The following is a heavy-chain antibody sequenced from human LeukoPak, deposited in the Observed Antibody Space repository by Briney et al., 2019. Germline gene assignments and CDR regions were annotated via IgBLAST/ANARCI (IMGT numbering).Heavy chain of an antibody. V-gene: IGHV4-4*02. D-gene: IGHD1-26*01. Sequence: SETLSLTCAVSGGSISSSLWWTWVRQPPGKGLEWIGEIYHDGTTNYKSSLKSRATISVDKSKNQFSLKLNSVTAADTAVYYCARGGWGSFDYWGQGTLVTVSS. CDR1: GGSISSSLW. CDR2: IYHDGTT. J-gene: IGHJ4*02. CDR3: ARGGWGSFDY.